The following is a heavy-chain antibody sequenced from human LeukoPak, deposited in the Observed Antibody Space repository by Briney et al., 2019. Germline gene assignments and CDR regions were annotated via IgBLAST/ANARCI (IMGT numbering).Heavy chain of an antibody. J-gene: IGHJ3*02. CDR1: GGSISSSNW. V-gene: IGHV4-4*02. D-gene: IGHD3-22*01. CDR2: IYHSGST. CDR3: ARTYYYDSSGYPSDAFDI. Sequence: ASETLSLTCTVSGGSISSSNWWSWVRQPPGKGLEWIGEIYHSGSTNYNPSLKSRVTISVDKSKNQFSLKLSSVTAADTAVYYCARTYYYDSSGYPSDAFDIWGQGTMVTVSS.